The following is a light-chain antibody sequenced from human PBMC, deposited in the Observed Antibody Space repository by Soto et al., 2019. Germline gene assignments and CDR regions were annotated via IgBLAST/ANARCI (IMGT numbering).Light chain of an antibody. J-gene: IGKJ5*01. Sequence: EIVLTHSPGTLSVSPWERATLSCRATQSVRNNLAWYQQKPGQAPRLLIYGASTRATGIPASFSGRGSGTEFTLTISSLQSEDFAVYYCQQYNNWPPITFGQGTRLEIK. V-gene: IGKV3-15*01. CDR1: QSVRNN. CDR2: GAS. CDR3: QQYNNWPPIT.